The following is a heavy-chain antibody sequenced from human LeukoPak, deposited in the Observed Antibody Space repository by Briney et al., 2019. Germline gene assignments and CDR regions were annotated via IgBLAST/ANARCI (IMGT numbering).Heavy chain of an antibody. CDR3: ARTYHTTRRDY. CDR1: GGSISSGSYY. V-gene: IGHV4-61*02. J-gene: IGHJ4*02. D-gene: IGHD3-3*01. CDR2: IYTSGST. Sequence: PSETLSLTCTVSGGSISSGSYYWSWIRQPAGKGLEWIGRIYTSGSTNYNPSLKSRVTISVDTSKNQFSLKLSSVTAADTAVYYCARTYHTTRRDYWGQGTLVTVSS.